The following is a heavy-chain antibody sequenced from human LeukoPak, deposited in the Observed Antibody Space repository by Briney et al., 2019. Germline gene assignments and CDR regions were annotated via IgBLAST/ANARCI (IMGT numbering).Heavy chain of an antibody. CDR3: ARRAPFSSYCGGDCYPDDAFDT. D-gene: IGHD2-21*02. V-gene: IGHV4-59*08. CDR2: IYYSGST. J-gene: IGHJ3*02. CDR1: GGSISSYY. Sequence: SETLSLTCTVSGGSISSYYWSWIRQPPGKGPEWIGYIYYSGSTNYNPSLKSRVTISVDTSKNQFSLKLSSVTAADTAVYYCARRAPFSSYCGGDCYPDDAFDTWGQGTMVTVSS.